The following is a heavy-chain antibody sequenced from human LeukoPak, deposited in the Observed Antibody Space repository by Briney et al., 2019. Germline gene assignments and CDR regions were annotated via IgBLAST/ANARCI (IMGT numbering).Heavy chain of an antibody. J-gene: IGHJ4*02. V-gene: IGHV3-23*01. CDR3: TTDNGGQPSGWYFGY. Sequence: GGSLRLSCAASGFTFSSYGMSWVRQAPGKGLEWVSAISGSGGSTYYADSVKGRFTISRDNSKNTLYLQMNSLRAEDTAVYYCTTDNGGQPSGWYFGYWGQGTLVTVSS. CDR1: GFTFSSYG. CDR2: ISGSGGST. D-gene: IGHD6-19*01.